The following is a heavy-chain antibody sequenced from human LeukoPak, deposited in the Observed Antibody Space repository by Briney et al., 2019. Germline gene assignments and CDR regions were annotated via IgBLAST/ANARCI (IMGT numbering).Heavy chain of an antibody. D-gene: IGHD6-13*01. CDR1: GGTFSSYA. J-gene: IGHJ6*03. V-gene: IGHV1-69*05. Sequence: SVKVSCKASGGTFSSYAISWVRQAPGQGLEWMGGIIPIFGTANYAQKFQGRVPITTDESTSTAYMELSSLRSEDTAVYYCASKAGGVRIIAAAGNRGVDYYYYMDVWGKGTTVTVSS. CDR3: ASKAGGVRIIAAAGNRGVDYYYYMDV. CDR2: IIPIFGTA.